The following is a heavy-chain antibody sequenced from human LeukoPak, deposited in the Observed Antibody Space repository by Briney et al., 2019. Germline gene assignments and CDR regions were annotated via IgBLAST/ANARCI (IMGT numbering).Heavy chain of an antibody. D-gene: IGHD5-18*01. CDR1: GYSFTSYW. J-gene: IGHJ4*02. Sequence: GESLKISCKGSGYSFTSYWIGWVRQMPGKGLEWMGIIYPGDSDTRYSPSFQGQVTISADKSISTAYLQWSSLKASDTAMYYCARRRDTSMMNPLFHPFDYSGQGTLVTVSS. V-gene: IGHV5-51*01. CDR2: IYPGDSDT. CDR3: ARRRDTSMMNPLFHPFDY.